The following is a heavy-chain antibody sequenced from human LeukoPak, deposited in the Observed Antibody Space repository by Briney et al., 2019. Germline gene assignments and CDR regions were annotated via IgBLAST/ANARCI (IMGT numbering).Heavy chain of an antibody. CDR2: IYYTGST. Sequence: SETLSLTCAVSGASISGSGYYLGWIRQPPGKGLEWIGNIYYTGSTYYNASLQSRVTISIDMSKNQFSLKLSSVTAADTAVYYCARVYYGSGIHWGQGTLVTVSS. V-gene: IGHV4-39*07. D-gene: IGHD3-10*01. CDR3: ARVYYGSGIH. J-gene: IGHJ4*02. CDR1: GASISGSGYY.